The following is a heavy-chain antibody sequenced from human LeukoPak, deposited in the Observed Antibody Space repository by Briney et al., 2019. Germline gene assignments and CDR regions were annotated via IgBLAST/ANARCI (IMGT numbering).Heavy chain of an antibody. CDR3: AKENFGANYFDY. V-gene: IGHV3-23*01. D-gene: IGHD4-17*01. Sequence: GGSLRLSCEASGFTFNSHAMSWVRQSPGKGLEWVSAISDSGARTYYADSVRGRFTISRDNFKNILYLHLNSPRAEDTAVYYCAKENFGANYFDYWGQGSLVTVSS. CDR2: ISDSGART. J-gene: IGHJ4*02. CDR1: GFTFNSHA.